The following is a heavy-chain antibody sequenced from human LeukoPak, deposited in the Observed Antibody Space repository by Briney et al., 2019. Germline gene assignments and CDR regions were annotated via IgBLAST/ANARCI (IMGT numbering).Heavy chain of an antibody. J-gene: IGHJ6*02. CDR1: GGSISSYY. V-gene: IGHV4-59*06. Sequence: SETLSLTCTVSGGSISSYYWSWIRQHPGKGLEWIGYIYYSGSTYYNPSLKSRVTISVDTSKNQFSLKLSSVTAADTAVYYCARVPLTYDSSGYYYYYYGMDVWGQGTTVTVSS. CDR2: IYYSGST. CDR3: ARVPLTYDSSGYYYYYYGMDV. D-gene: IGHD3-22*01.